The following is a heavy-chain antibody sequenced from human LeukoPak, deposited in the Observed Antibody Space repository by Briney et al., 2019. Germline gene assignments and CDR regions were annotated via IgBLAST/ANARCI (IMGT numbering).Heavy chain of an antibody. Sequence: SETLSLTCTVSGYSISSGYYWGWIRQPPGKGLEWIGSIYHSGSTYYNPSLKSRVTISADTSKNQFSLKLSSVTAADTAVYYCARDRDYGDPGPSDYWGQGTLVTVSS. CDR3: ARDRDYGDPGPSDY. J-gene: IGHJ4*02. V-gene: IGHV4-38-2*02. D-gene: IGHD4-17*01. CDR1: GYSISSGYY. CDR2: IYHSGST.